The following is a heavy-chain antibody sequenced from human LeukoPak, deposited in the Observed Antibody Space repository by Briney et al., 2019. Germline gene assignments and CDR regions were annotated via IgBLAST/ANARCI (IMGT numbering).Heavy chain of an antibody. V-gene: IGHV4-59*12. J-gene: IGHJ4*02. Sequence: SETLSLTCTVSGGSISSYYWSWIRQPPGKGLEWIGYIYYSGSTNYNPSLKSRVTISVDTSKNQFSLKLSSVTAADTAVYYCARRSSGWYGGGHDYWGQGTLVTVSS. D-gene: IGHD6-19*01. CDR1: GGSISSYY. CDR2: IYYSGST. CDR3: ARRSSGWYGGGHDY.